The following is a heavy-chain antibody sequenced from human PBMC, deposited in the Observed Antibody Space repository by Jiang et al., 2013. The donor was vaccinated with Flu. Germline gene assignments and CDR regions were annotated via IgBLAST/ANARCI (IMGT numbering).Heavy chain of an antibody. V-gene: IGHV1-69*04. J-gene: IGHJ4*02. D-gene: IGHD5-24*01. CDR2: IIPILGIA. Sequence: GAEVKKPGSSVKVSCKASGGTFSSYAISWVRQAPGQGLEWMGRIIPILGIANYAQKFQGRVTITADKSTSTAYMELSSLRSEDTAVYYCARGRDGYNSLPDYWGQGTLVTVSS. CDR1: GGTFSSYA. CDR3: ARGRDGYNSLPDY.